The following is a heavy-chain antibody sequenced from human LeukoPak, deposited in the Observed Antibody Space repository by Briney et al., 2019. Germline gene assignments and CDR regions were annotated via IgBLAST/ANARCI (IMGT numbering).Heavy chain of an antibody. V-gene: IGHV3-11*01. J-gene: IGHJ6*03. Sequence: PGGSLRLSCAASGFPFRDYYMSWIRQAPGKGVEWVSYISSSGSTIYYADSVKGRFTISRDNAKNSPYLQMNSLRAEDTAVYYCARNSYGYSYYYYYYMDVWGKGTTVTVSS. D-gene: IGHD5-18*01. CDR3: ARNSYGYSYYYYYYMDV. CDR2: ISSSGSTI. CDR1: GFPFRDYY.